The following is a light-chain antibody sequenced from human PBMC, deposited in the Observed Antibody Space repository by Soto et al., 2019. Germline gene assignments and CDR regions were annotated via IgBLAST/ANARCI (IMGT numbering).Light chain of an antibody. CDR2: GAS. J-gene: IGKJ4*01. V-gene: IGKV3-15*01. Sequence: EVVMTQSPATVSASPGEGVTLSCRASQTISNDLAWYQQKPGQAPRLLIYGASTRATGVPARFSGGGSGTELTLTISSLQSEDFAFYYCQQNNKWPPVTFGGGTKVEIK. CDR3: QQNNKWPPVT. CDR1: QTISND.